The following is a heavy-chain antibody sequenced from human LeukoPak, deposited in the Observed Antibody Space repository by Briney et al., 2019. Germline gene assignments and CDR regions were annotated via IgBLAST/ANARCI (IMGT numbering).Heavy chain of an antibody. Sequence: AGGSLRLSCAASGFTFDNYAMHWVRQAPGKGLEWVSGISWNCASIGYADSVKGRFTISRDNAENSLYLQMNSLRAEDTALYYCVKESRSIYYYDGSGYYFDYWGQGTLVTVSS. D-gene: IGHD3-22*01. CDR3: VKESRSIYYYDGSGYYFDY. CDR2: ISWNCASI. J-gene: IGHJ4*02. CDR1: GFTFDNYA. V-gene: IGHV3-9*01.